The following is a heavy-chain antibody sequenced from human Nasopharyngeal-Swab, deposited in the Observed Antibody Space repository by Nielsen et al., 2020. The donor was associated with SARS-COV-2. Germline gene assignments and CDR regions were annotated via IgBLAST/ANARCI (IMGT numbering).Heavy chain of an antibody. CDR3: ARVQSSGWSYYYYGMDV. V-gene: IGHV3-30*03. CDR1: GFTFSSYG. CDR2: ISYDGSNK. D-gene: IGHD6-19*01. J-gene: IGHJ6*02. Sequence: GGSLRLSCAASGFTFSSYGMHWVRQAPGKGLEWVAVISYDGSNKYYADSVKGRFTISRDNSKNTPYLQMNSLRAEDTAVYYCARVQSSGWSYYYYGMDVWGQGTTVTVSS.